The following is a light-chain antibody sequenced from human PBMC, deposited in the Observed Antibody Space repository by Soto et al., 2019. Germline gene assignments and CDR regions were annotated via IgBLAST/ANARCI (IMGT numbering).Light chain of an antibody. V-gene: IGKV3-15*01. CDR1: QSVSSN. J-gene: IGKJ2*01. CDR3: QQYNNWPPSGRGYT. Sequence: EIVMTQSPATLSVSPGERATLSCRASQSVSSNLAWYQQKPGQAPRLLIYGASTRATGIPARFSGSGSGTEFTLTISSLQSEDFAVYYCQQYNNWPPSGRGYTFGQGTKLEIK. CDR2: GAS.